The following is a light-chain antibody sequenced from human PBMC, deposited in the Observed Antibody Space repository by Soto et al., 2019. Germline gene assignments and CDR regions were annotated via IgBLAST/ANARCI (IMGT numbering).Light chain of an antibody. J-gene: IGKJ5*01. CDR1: QGISSY. CDR3: QQLNSYSIT. V-gene: IGKV1-9*01. Sequence: IQLTQSPSSLSASVGDRVTITCRASQGISSYLAWYQQKPGKAPKLLIYAASTLLSGVPSRFSGSGSGTDFTLTISRLQPEDFAIYYCQQLNSYSITFGQGTQLEIK. CDR2: AAS.